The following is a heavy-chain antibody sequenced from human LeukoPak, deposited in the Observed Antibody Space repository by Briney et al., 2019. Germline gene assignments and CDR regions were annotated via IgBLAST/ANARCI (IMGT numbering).Heavy chain of an antibody. J-gene: IGHJ6*03. CDR3: ARVVAAPYYYYYMDV. Sequence: SETLSLTCTVSVDSISSYYWSWIRQPPGKGLEWIGYIYYSGSTNYNPYLKSRVTIPVDTSKNQFSLKLSSVTAADTAVYYCARVVAAPYYYYYMDVWGKGTTVTVSS. CDR2: IYYSGST. V-gene: IGHV4-59*08. CDR1: VDSISSYY. D-gene: IGHD2-15*01.